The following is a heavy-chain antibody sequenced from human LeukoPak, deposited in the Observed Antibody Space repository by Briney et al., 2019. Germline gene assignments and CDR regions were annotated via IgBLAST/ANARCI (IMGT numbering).Heavy chain of an antibody. CDR3: ARMGYGDRLYYFDY. D-gene: IGHD4-17*01. J-gene: IGHJ4*02. V-gene: IGHV3-23*01. Sequence: GGSLRLSCAASGFTFSSYAMSWVRQAPGKGLEWVSAIGTGGDTTYYADSVKGRFTISRDTSKNTLFLHMNSLRAEDTAVYYCARMGYGDRLYYFDYWGQGTLVTVSS. CDR1: GFTFSSYA. CDR2: IGTGGDTT.